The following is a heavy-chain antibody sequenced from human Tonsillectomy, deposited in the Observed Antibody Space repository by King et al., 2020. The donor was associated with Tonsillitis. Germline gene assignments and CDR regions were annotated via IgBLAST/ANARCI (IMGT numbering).Heavy chain of an antibody. CDR2: IYYSGST. J-gene: IGHJ2*01. Sequence: QLQESGPGLVKPSETLSLTCTVSGGSISSYYWSWIRQPPGKGLEWIGYIYYSGSTNYNPSLKSRVTISVDTSKNQFSLKLSSVTAADTAVYYCASGAVYDFWSGYYDYWYFDLWGRGTLVTVSS. CDR3: ASGAVYDFWSGYYDYWYFDL. V-gene: IGHV4-59*01. D-gene: IGHD3-3*01. CDR1: GGSISSYY.